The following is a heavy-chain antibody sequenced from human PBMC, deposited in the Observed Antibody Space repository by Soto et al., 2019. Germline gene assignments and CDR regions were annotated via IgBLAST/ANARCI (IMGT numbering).Heavy chain of an antibody. D-gene: IGHD2-2*01. V-gene: IGHV3-23*01. Sequence: GGSLRLSCAASGFTFSSYAMSWVRQAPGKGLEWVSAISGSGGSTYYADSVKGRFTISRDNSKNTLYLQMNSLRAEDTAVYYCAKSAKDIVVVPAPPGARYYYYYMDVWGKGTTVTVSS. CDR2: ISGSGGST. CDR3: AKSAKDIVVVPAPPGARYYYYYMDV. J-gene: IGHJ6*03. CDR1: GFTFSSYA.